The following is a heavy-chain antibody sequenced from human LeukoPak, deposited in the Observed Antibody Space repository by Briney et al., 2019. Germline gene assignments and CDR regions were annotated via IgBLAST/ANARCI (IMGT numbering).Heavy chain of an antibody. CDR3: ARRMVGTTYEYFQH. Sequence: SETLSLTRTVSGGSLSSSSYYWDWIRQPPGKGLEWIGNIYYSGSTYYNPSLKSRVTISVDTSKNQFSLKLSSVTAADTAVYYCARRMVGTTYEYFQHWGQGTLVTVSS. V-gene: IGHV4-39*01. D-gene: IGHD4/OR15-4a*01. CDR1: GGSLSSSSYY. CDR2: IYYSGST. J-gene: IGHJ1*01.